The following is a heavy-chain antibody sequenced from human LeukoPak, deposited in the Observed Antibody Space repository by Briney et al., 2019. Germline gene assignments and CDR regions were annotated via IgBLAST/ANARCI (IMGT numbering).Heavy chain of an antibody. CDR1: GFTFSSYS. Sequence: PGGSLRLSCAASGFTFSSYSMNWVRQAPGKGLEWVSYISRSGTTIYYADSVKGRFTISRDNAKNSLFLQMNSLRAEDTAVYYCARASGCTYGDFDYWGQGTLVTVSS. J-gene: IGHJ4*02. D-gene: IGHD5-18*01. CDR2: ISRSGTTI. V-gene: IGHV3-48*04. CDR3: ARASGCTYGDFDY.